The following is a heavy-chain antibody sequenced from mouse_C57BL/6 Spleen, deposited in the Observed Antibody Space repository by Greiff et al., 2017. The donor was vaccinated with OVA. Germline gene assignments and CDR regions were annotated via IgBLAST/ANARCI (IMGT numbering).Heavy chain of an antibody. D-gene: IGHD3-3*01. Sequence: EVHLVESGGGLVKPGGSLKLSCAASGFTFSSYTMSWVRQTPEKRLEWVATISGGGGNTYYPDSVKGRFTISRDNAKNTLYLQMSSLRSEDTALYYCARRGPYAMDYWGQGTSVTVSS. CDR3: ARRGPYAMDY. CDR1: GFTFSSYT. J-gene: IGHJ4*01. V-gene: IGHV5-9*01. CDR2: ISGGGGNT.